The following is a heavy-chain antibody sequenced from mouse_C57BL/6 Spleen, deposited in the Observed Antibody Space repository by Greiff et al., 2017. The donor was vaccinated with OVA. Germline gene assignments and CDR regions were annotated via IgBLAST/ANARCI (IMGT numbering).Heavy chain of an antibody. D-gene: IGHD4-1*01. Sequence: QVHVKQSGAELVRPGASVTLSCKASGYTFTDYEMHWVKQTPVHGLEWIGAIDPETGGTAYNQKFKGKAILTADKSSSTAYMELRSLTSEDSAVYYCTELAFDYWGQGTTLTVSS. CDR2: IDPETGGT. CDR1: GYTFTDYE. CDR3: TELAFDY. V-gene: IGHV1-15*01. J-gene: IGHJ2*01.